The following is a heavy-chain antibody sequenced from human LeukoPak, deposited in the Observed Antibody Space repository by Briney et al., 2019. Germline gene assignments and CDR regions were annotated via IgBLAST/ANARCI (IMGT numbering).Heavy chain of an antibody. V-gene: IGHV3-30*14. J-gene: IGHJ5*02. CDR1: GFTFSSYA. CDR2: ISYDGSNK. CDR3: AKAGFDP. Sequence: GGSLRLSCAASGFTFSSYAMHWVRQAPGKGLEWVAVISYDGSNKYYADSVKGRFTISRDTSKNTLYLQMNSLRAEDTAVYYCAKAGFDPWGQGTLVTVSS.